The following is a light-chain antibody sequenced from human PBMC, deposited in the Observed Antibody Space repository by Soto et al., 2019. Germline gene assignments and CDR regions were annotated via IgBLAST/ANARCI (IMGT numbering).Light chain of an antibody. J-gene: IGLJ2*01. CDR2: EGS. Sequence: QSALTQPASMSGSPGQSVTISCTGTSSDVGSYNLVSWYQQHPGKAPKLMLYEGSKRPSGVSNRFSGSKSGNTASLTISGLQAEDEADYYCCSYAGSNIFVIFGGGTKLTVL. V-gene: IGLV2-23*03. CDR1: SSDVGSYNL. CDR3: CSYAGSNIFVI.